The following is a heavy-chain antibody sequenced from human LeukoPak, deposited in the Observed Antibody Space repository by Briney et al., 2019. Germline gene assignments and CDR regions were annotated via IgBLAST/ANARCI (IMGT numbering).Heavy chain of an antibody. Sequence: PSETLSLTCTVSGGSISSYYWSWIRQPPGKGLEWIGYIYYSGSTNYNPSLKSRVTISVDTSKNQFSLKLSSVTAADTAVYYCARSPADYGDYQESALYYFDYWGQGTLVTVSS. J-gene: IGHJ4*02. V-gene: IGHV4-59*01. D-gene: IGHD4-17*01. CDR3: ARSPADYGDYQESALYYFDY. CDR1: GGSISSYY. CDR2: IYYSGST.